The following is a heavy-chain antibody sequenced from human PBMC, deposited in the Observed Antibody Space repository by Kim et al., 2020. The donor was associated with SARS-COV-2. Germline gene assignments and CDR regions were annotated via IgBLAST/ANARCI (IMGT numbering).Heavy chain of an antibody. CDR1: GFTFDDYA. Sequence: GGSLRLSCAASGFTFDDYAMHWDRQAPGKGLEWVSGISWNSGSIGYADSVKGRFTISRDNAKNSLYLQMNSLRAEDTALYYCAKVVVTDKGAEYFQHWGQGTLVTVSS. CDR2: ISWNSGSI. J-gene: IGHJ1*01. CDR3: AKVVVTDKGAEYFQH. V-gene: IGHV3-9*01. D-gene: IGHD2-21*02.